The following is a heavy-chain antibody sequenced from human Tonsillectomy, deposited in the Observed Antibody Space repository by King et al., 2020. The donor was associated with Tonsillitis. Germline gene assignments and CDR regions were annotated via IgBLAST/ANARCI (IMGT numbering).Heavy chain of an antibody. Sequence: EVQLVESGGGLVQPGGSLRLSCASSGFTFSSYAMSWVRQAPGKGLEWVSAISGSGGSTYYADSVKGRLTISRDNSKNTLYLQMNSLRAEDTAVYYCAKDRYGSGSSFDYWGQGTLVTVSS. CDR3: AKDRYGSGSSFDY. J-gene: IGHJ4*02. CDR2: ISGSGGST. CDR1: GFTFSSYA. V-gene: IGHV3-23*04. D-gene: IGHD3-10*01.